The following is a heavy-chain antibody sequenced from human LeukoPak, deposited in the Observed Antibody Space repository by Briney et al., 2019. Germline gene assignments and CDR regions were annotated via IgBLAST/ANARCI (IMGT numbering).Heavy chain of an antibody. D-gene: IGHD6-13*01. CDR2: IYYSGST. J-gene: IGHJ4*02. Sequence: SETLSLTCTVSGGSISSYYWSWIRQPPGKGLEWIGYIYYSGSTNYNPSLKSRVTISVDTSKNQFSLKLSSVTAADTAVYYCARGVIAAAGKGDYFDYWGQGTLVTVPS. CDR3: ARGVIAAAGKGDYFDY. CDR1: GGSISSYY. V-gene: IGHV4-59*01.